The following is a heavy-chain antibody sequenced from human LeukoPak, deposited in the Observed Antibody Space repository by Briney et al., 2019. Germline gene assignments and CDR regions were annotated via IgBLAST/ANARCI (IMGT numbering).Heavy chain of an antibody. CDR3: ARDSLLAYYYDSSGYYVRDAFDI. J-gene: IGHJ3*02. V-gene: IGHV3-20*04. D-gene: IGHD3-22*01. CDR2: INWNGGST. Sequence: RPGGSLRLSCAASGFTVTSNHMNWVRQAPGKGLEWVSGINWNGGSTGYADSVKGRFTISRDNAKNSLYLQMNSLRAEDTALYYCARDSLLAYYYDSSGYYVRDAFDIWGQGTMVTVSS. CDR1: GFTVTSNH.